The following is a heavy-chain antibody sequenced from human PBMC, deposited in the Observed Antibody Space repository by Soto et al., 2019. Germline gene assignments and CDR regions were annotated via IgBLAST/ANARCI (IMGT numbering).Heavy chain of an antibody. CDR1: GGSISSGDYY. Sequence: SETLSLTCTFSGGSISSGDYYWSWIRQPPGKGLEWIGYIYYSGSTYYNPSLKSRVTISVDTSKNQFSLKLSSVTAADTAVYYCARWGGRVWWQPHTPLDYWGQGTLVTVSS. V-gene: IGHV4-30-4*01. CDR2: IYYSGST. D-gene: IGHD1-26*01. CDR3: ARWGGRVWWQPHTPLDY. J-gene: IGHJ4*02.